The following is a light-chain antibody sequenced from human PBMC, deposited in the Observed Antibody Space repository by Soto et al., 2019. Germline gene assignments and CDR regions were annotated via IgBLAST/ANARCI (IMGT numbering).Light chain of an antibody. CDR2: DVS. CDR3: SSYTSSSTQKV. J-gene: IGLJ2*01. Sequence: QSVLTQPASVSGSPGQSITISCTGTSSDVGGYNYVSWYQQHPGKAPKLMIYDVSNRPSGVSNRFSGSKSGNTASLTISGLQAEDEADYYCSSYTSSSTQKVFGGGTTLTVL. CDR1: SSDVGGYNY. V-gene: IGLV2-14*01.